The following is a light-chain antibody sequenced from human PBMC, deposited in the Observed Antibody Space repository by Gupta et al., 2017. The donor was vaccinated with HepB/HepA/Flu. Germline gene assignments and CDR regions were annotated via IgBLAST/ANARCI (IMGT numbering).Light chain of an antibody. Sequence: QSALTQPASVSGSPGQSITISCAGSSSDVGAYYLVSWYQQHPGKAPKLLIYEVSKRPSGVSYSISGSKSGNTASLTISGLKAEDEDDYYCYAYAGSSSYVFGSGTKVTVL. CDR1: SSDVGAYYL. J-gene: IGLJ1*01. CDR3: YAYAGSSSYV. CDR2: EVS. V-gene: IGLV2-23*02.